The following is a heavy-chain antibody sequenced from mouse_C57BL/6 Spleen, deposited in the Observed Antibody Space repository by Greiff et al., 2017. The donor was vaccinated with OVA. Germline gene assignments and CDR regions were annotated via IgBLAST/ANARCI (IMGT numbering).Heavy chain of an antibody. V-gene: IGHV1-81*01. J-gene: IGHJ3*01. CDR2: IYPRSGNT. CDR3: ARDYDGEGFAY. Sequence: VKLMESGAELARPGASVKLSCKASGYTFTSYGISWVKQRTGQGLEWIGEIYPRSGNTYYNEKFKGKATLTADKSSSTAYMELRSLTSEDSAVYFCARDYDGEGFAYWGQGTLVTVSA. D-gene: IGHD2-4*01. CDR1: GYTFTSYG.